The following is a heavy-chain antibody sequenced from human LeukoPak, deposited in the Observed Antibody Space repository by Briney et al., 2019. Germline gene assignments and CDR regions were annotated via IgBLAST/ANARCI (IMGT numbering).Heavy chain of an antibody. CDR2: LYYDGTT. CDR3: AGSQPSVLEYFQD. D-gene: IGHD6-13*01. J-gene: IGHJ1*01. Sequence: PGGSLRLSCAASGFTFSSYAMSWVCQAPGKGLEWIGSLYYDGTTYYNQSLLGRVTVSLDTSRSQFSLSLYSVTAADTAVYYCAGSQPSVLEYFQDWGQGTLVTVSS. V-gene: IGHV4-38-2*01. CDR1: GFTFSSYA.